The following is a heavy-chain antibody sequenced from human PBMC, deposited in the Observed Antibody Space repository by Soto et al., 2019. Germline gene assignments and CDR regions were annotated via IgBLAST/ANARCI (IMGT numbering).Heavy chain of an antibody. CDR2: IFYSGST. J-gene: IGHJ6*02. V-gene: IGHV4-39*01. CDR3: ARGAGSPTYYYGMDV. Sequence: LSLTCTVSGDSIRSSSYYWGWIRQPPGKGLEWIGSIFYSGSTYYDPSLKSRVTISVDTSKNQFSLNLSSVTAADTAEYYCARGAGSPTYYYGMDVWGQGTTVTVSS. CDR1: GDSIRSSSYY. D-gene: IGHD2-15*01.